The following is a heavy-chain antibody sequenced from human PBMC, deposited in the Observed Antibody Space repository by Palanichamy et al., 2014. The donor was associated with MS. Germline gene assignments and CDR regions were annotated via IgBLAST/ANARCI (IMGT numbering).Heavy chain of an antibody. Sequence: SGGGLVQPGGSLRLSCAASGFTFSNYAMSWVRQAPGKGLEWVSGISGSGGSTYYADSVKGRFTISRDNSKNTLYLQMNSLRAEDTAIYYCAKDRVERWLVRGHFDYWGQGTLVTVSS. D-gene: IGHD6-19*01. CDR2: ISGSGGST. CDR3: AKDRVERWLVRGHFDY. V-gene: IGHV3-23*01. J-gene: IGHJ4*02. CDR1: GFTFSNYA.